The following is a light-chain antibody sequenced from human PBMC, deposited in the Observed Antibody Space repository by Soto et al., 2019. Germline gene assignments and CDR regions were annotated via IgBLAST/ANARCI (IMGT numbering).Light chain of an antibody. CDR3: QQYKNWPLLT. J-gene: IGKJ4*01. V-gene: IGKV3D-15*01. Sequence: EIVMTQSPATLSVSPGERATLSCRASQSVSSNLAWYQQKPGQAPRLLMYGASTRATGIPARFSGSGSGTEFTLTISSLQSEDFAVYYCQQYKNWPLLTFGGGTKVDIK. CDR1: QSVSSN. CDR2: GAS.